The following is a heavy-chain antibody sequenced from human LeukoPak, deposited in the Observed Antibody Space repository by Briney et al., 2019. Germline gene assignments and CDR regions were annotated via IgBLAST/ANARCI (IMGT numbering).Heavy chain of an antibody. CDR3: ARHVKIIGYGMDV. Sequence: GASVKVSCKASGYTFTSYGISWVRQAPGQGLEWMGWISAYNGNTNYAQELQSRVTMTTDTSTSTAYMELRSLRSDDTAVYYCARHVKIIGYGMDVWGQGTTVTVSS. J-gene: IGHJ6*02. D-gene: IGHD3-10*01. V-gene: IGHV1-18*01. CDR1: GYTFTSYG. CDR2: ISAYNGNT.